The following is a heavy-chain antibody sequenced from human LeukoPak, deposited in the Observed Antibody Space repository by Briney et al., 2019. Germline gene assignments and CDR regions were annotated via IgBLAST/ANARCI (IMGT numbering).Heavy chain of an antibody. CDR3: ARDATVLGYCSGGSCYSSAYYFDY. D-gene: IGHD2-15*01. CDR2: IYTSGST. Sequence: TLSLTCTVSGGSISSYYWSWIRQPAGKGLEWIGRIYTSGSTNYNPSLKSRVTMSVDTSKNQFSLKLSSVTAADTAVYYCARDATVLGYCSGGSCYSSAYYFDYWGQGTLVTVSS. J-gene: IGHJ4*02. V-gene: IGHV4-4*07. CDR1: GGSISSYY.